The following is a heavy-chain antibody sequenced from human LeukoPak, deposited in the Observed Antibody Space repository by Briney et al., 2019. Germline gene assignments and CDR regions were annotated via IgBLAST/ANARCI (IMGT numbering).Heavy chain of an antibody. D-gene: IGHD6-19*01. V-gene: IGHV4-39*01. J-gene: IGHJ5*02. CDR2: IYYSGSP. CDR1: GGSISSSSYY. Sequence: SETLSLTCTVSGGSISSSSYYWGWIRQPPGKGLEWIGSIYYSGSPYYNPSLKSRVTISVHTSMNQFSLKLSSVTAADTAVYYCARRIAVAGTVSLMGWFDPWGQGTLVSVSS. CDR3: ARRIAVAGTVSLMGWFDP.